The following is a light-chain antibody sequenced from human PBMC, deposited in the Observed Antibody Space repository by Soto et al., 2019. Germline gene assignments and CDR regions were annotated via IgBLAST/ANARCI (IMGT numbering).Light chain of an antibody. CDR3: SSYTSSSTPYV. CDR2: DVT. CDR1: SSEIGGYNY. J-gene: IGLJ1*01. V-gene: IGLV2-14*01. Sequence: QSVLTQPASVSGSPGQSITISRTGNSSEIGGYNYVSWYQKHPVKAPKLMIYDVTNRPSGVSDRFSGSKSGNTASLTISGLQAEDEADYYCSSYTSSSTPYVFGTGTKVTV.